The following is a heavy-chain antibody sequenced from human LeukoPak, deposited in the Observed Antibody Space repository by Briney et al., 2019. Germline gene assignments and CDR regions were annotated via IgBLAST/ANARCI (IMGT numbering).Heavy chain of an antibody. V-gene: IGHV3-48*03. Sequence: GGSLSLSCAASGPTFRSYEMNWVRQAPGKGLEWVSYISSGGYTIYYAASVKGRFTVSRENAENSLYLQSNSLRAETTDVYYCACETEIGNYGAFDMWGQGTTVTVSS. J-gene: IGHJ3*02. D-gene: IGHD1-7*01. CDR3: ACETEIGNYGAFDM. CDR2: ISSGGYTI. CDR1: GPTFRSYE.